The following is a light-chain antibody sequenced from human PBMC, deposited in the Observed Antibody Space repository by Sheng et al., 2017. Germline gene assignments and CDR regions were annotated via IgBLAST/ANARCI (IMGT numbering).Light chain of an antibody. Sequence: EIVLTQSPGTLSLSPGERATLSCRASQSVTSGYLAWYQQKPGQAPRLLIYGASSRATGIPDRFSGSGSGTDFSLTIRSLEPEDFAVYYCQQRSNWPLTFGGGTKVEIK. J-gene: IGKJ4*01. V-gene: IGKV3D-20*02. CDR2: GAS. CDR3: QQRSNWPLT. CDR1: QSVTSGY.